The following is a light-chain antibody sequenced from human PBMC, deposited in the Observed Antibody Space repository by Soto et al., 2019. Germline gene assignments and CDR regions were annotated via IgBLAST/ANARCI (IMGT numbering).Light chain of an antibody. CDR1: QSLEYSDGNTF. J-gene: IGKJ1*01. CDR3: MQGTHWPWT. Sequence: DVVLTQSPLSLAVTLGQPASMSCRSSQSLEYSDGNTFLNWFHQRPGQSPRRLIYQVSNRDSGVPDRFTGSGSGTDFTLRISRVEAEDVGLYFCMQGTHWPWTFGQGTKVEI. V-gene: IGKV2-30*01. CDR2: QVS.